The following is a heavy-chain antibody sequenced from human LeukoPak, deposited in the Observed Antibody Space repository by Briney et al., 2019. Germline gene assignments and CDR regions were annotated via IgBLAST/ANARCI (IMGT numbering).Heavy chain of an antibody. CDR2: IQEDGKKE. Sequence: GGSLRLSCAASGFTFSSYGMHWVRQAPGKGLEWVANIQEDGKKENYVDSVRGRFTISRDNAKNSIYLQMNSLRVEDTAVYYCAKDIVGGGDDYWGQGTLVIVS. D-gene: IGHD2-21*02. CDR3: AKDIVGGGDDY. CDR1: GFTFSSYG. V-gene: IGHV3-7*01. J-gene: IGHJ4*02.